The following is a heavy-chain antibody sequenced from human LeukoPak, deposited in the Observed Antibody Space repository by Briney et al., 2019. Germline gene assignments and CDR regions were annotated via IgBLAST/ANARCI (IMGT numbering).Heavy chain of an antibody. Sequence: ASVKVSCKASGYTFTSYAMHWVRQAPGQRLEWMGWINAGNGNTKYSQKFQGRVTITRDTSASTAYMELSSLRSEDTAVYYCARVTPPGGSGSPPHYYLDYWGQGTLVTVSS. D-gene: IGHD3-10*01. CDR2: INAGNGNT. J-gene: IGHJ4*02. V-gene: IGHV1-3*01. CDR1: GYTFTSYA. CDR3: ARVTPPGGSGSPPHYYLDY.